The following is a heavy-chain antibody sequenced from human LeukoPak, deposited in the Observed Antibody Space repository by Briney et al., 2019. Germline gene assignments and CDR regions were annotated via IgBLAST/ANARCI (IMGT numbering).Heavy chain of an antibody. CDR2: IIPVLDIA. V-gene: IGHV1-69*04. Sequence: ASVKVSCKASGGTFSNYGTSWVRQAPGQGLEWLGRIIPVLDIANYAQKFQGRITITADKSTSTAYMELSSLRSDDTAVYYCAREPIAASYGMAVWGQGTTVTVSS. J-gene: IGHJ6*02. CDR3: AREPIAASYGMAV. D-gene: IGHD6-13*01. CDR1: GGTFSNYG.